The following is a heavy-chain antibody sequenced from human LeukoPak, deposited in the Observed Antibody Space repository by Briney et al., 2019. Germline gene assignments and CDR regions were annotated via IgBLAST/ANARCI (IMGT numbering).Heavy chain of an antibody. CDR1: GFTFNTYG. J-gene: IGHJ4*02. D-gene: IGHD3-9*01. Sequence: PGGSLRLSCSASGFTFNTYGMHWVRQAPGKGLEWVAVISYDGSNKYYADSVKGRFTISRDNSKNTLYLQMNSLRAEDTAVYYCAKDPDDILTEIDYWGQGTLVTVSS. V-gene: IGHV3-33*05. CDR3: AKDPDDILTEIDY. CDR2: ISYDGSNK.